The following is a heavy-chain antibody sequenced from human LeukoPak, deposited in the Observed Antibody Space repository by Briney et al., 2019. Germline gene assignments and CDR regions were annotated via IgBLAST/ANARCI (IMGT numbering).Heavy chain of an antibody. Sequence: ASVEVSCKASGGTFNNYAFSWVRQAPGQGLEWMGGIIPVFDTAHYAQKFQGRVTITADESTSTAYMELSSLRSEDTAVYYCARDATLLWFGETLGGNFDYWGQGTLVTVSS. J-gene: IGHJ4*02. CDR1: GGTFNNYA. V-gene: IGHV1-69*13. CDR2: IIPVFDTA. CDR3: ARDATLLWFGETLGGNFDY. D-gene: IGHD3-10*01.